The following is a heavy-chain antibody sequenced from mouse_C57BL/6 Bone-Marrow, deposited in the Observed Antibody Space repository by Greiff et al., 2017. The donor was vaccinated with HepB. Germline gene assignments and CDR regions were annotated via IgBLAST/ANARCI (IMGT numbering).Heavy chain of an antibody. CDR1: GYSITSGYY. CDR3: ARAYSTVRAMDY. Sequence: DVKLVESGPGLVKPSQSLSLTCSVTGYSITSGYYWNWIRQFPGNKLEWMGYISYDGSNNYNPSLKNRISITRDTSKNQFFLKLNSVTTEDTATYYCARAYSTVRAMDYWGQGTSVTVSS. CDR2: ISYDGSN. D-gene: IGHD1-1*01. V-gene: IGHV3-6*01. J-gene: IGHJ4*01.